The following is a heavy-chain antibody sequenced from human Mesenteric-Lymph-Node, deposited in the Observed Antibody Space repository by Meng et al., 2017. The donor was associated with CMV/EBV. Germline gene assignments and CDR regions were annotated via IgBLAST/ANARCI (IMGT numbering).Heavy chain of an antibody. CDR2: ISSRGSSI. V-gene: IGHV3-48*03. D-gene: IGHD3-3*01. Sequence: GESLKISCAASGFSLSSYEMNWVRQAPGKGLEWVSYISSRGSSIFYADSVKGRFTISRDNAKNSLYLQMNSLRAEDTAVYYCARDPDRGDFGVVDWGQGTLVTVSS. CDR3: ARDPDRGDFGVVD. J-gene: IGHJ4*02. CDR1: GFSLSSYE.